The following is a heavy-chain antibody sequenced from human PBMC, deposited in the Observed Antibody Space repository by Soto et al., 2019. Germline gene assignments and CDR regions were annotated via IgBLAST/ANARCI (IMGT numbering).Heavy chain of an antibody. CDR2: FHYGGRT. D-gene: IGHD3-16*01. V-gene: IGHV4-61*01. Sequence: YVTLPRPCTASRDSDTRNSFYWNWIRQAPGKGLEWIGYFHYGGRTNYNPSLKSRVNISVDTAKNQFSLQLTSVTAADTALYFCVRDRAFSYAYDVWGQGSLVTVSS. CDR3: VRDRAFSYAYDV. CDR1: RDSDTRNSFY. J-gene: IGHJ4*02.